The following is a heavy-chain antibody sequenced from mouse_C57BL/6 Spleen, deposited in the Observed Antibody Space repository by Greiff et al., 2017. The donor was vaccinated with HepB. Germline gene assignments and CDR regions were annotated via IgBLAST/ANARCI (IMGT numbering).Heavy chain of an antibody. D-gene: IGHD1-1*01. J-gene: IGHJ1*03. V-gene: IGHV5-12*01. CDR2: ISNGGGST. CDR1: GFTFSDYY. CDR3: ARHLYGSSPPV. Sequence: EVMLVESGGGLVQPGGSLKLSCAASGFTFSDYYMYWVRQTPEKRLEWVAYISNGGGSTYYPDTVKGRFTISRDNAKNTLYLQMSRLKSEDTAMYYCARHLYGSSPPVWGTGTTVTVSS.